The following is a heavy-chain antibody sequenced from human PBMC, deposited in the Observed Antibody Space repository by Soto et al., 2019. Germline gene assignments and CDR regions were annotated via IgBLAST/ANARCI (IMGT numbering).Heavy chain of an antibody. V-gene: IGHV3-33*01. CDR2: IWYDGSNK. CDR1: GFTFSSYG. J-gene: IGHJ4*02. D-gene: IGHD3-22*01. Sequence: QVQLVESGGGVVQPGRSLRLSCAASGFTFSSYGMHWVRQAPGKGLEWVAVIWYDGSNKYYADSVKGRFTISRDNSKNTLYLQTNSLRAEDTAVYYCASKYYDSSGYSDYWGQGTLVTVSS. CDR3: ASKYYDSSGYSDY.